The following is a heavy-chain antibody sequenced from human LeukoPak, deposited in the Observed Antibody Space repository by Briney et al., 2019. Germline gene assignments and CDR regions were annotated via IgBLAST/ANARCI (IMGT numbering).Heavy chain of an antibody. CDR1: GFTFRSYG. Sequence: GGSLRLSCAASGFTFRSYGMSWVRQAPGKGLQWVPTMSATGSDIHHADSVKGRFTISRDNSKNTLYLQMNSLTAEDTAVYYCAKDLVTWASGNWYFDLWGRGTLVTVSS. J-gene: IGHJ2*01. D-gene: IGHD2-21*02. CDR3: AKDLVTWASGNWYFDL. V-gene: IGHV3-23*01. CDR2: MSATGSDI.